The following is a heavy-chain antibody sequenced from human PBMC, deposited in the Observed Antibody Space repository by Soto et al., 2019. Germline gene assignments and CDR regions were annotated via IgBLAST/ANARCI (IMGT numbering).Heavy chain of an antibody. J-gene: IGHJ5*02. D-gene: IGHD5-12*01. V-gene: IGHV3-23*01. Sequence: EVQLLESGGGLVQPGGSLRLSCAASGFTFSTYAMTWVRQAPGKGLEYFSSIDAGGGGTYYANSVKGRFTISRDNSKNTLYLQVDSLRAEDTAIYYCTKGGSRDGYNPWGQGALVTVSS. CDR2: IDAGGGGT. CDR3: TKGGSRDGYNP. CDR1: GFTFSTYA.